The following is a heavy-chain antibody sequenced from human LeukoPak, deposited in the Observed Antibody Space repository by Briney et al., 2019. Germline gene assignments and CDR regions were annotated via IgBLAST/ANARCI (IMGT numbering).Heavy chain of an antibody. D-gene: IGHD3-10*01. CDR2: IYSGGST. Sequence: GGSLRLSCAASGFTVRNNYMSWVRQAPGKGLERVSVIYSGGSTYYADSVKGRFTISRDNSKNTLYLQMNSLRAEDTAVYFCATGERMVRGDGVDYWGQGTLVTVSS. CDR1: GFTVRNNY. V-gene: IGHV3-66*01. J-gene: IGHJ4*02. CDR3: ATGERMVRGDGVDY.